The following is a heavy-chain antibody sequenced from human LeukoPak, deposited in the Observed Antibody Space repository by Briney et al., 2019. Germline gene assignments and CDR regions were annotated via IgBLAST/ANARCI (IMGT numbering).Heavy chain of an antibody. CDR3: ARASSSWLYYFDY. J-gene: IGHJ4*02. V-gene: IGHV4-4*07. D-gene: IGHD6-13*01. CDR1: GGSISNYY. Sequence: SETLSLTCTVSGGSISNYYWGWIRQPAGKGLEWIGRIYTSGSTNYNPSLKSRVTMSVDTSKNQFSLKLSSVTAADTAVYYCARASSSWLYYFDYWGQGTLVTVSS. CDR2: IYTSGST.